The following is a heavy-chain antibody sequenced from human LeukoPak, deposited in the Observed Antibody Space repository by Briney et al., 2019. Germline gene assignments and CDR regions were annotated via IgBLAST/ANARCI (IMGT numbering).Heavy chain of an antibody. Sequence: GGSLRLSCAASEFTFNSYSMNWVRQTPGKGLEWVSYISNSGTTIYYADSVKGRFTISRDNSKNTLYLQMNSLKTEDTAVYYCTTDRDSYYDILTGYYKGLYYFDYWGQGTLVTVSS. V-gene: IGHV3-48*01. CDR2: ISNSGTTI. D-gene: IGHD3-9*01. CDR1: EFTFNSYS. CDR3: TTDRDSYYDILTGYYKGLYYFDY. J-gene: IGHJ4*02.